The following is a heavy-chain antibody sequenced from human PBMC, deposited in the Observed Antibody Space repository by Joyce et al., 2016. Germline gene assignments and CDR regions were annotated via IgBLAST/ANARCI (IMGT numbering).Heavy chain of an antibody. V-gene: IGHV1-8*01. CDR2: MNPNSGNT. CDR1: GYTFTTYD. Sequence: QVQLVQSGAEVKKPGASVKVSCKASGYTFTTYDINWVRQATGQGLEWMGSMNPNSGNTGHAQKFKGRVTMTRNTSISAAYMELSSLRSEDTAVYYCTRARSDYKAYFDYWGQGALVTVSS. CDR3: TRARSDYKAYFDY. J-gene: IGHJ4*02. D-gene: IGHD3-10*01.